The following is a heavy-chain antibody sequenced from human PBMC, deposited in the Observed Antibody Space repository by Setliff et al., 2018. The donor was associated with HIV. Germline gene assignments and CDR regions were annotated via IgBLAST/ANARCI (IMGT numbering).Heavy chain of an antibody. V-gene: IGHV3-30*02. J-gene: IGHJ4*02. D-gene: IGHD3-10*02. Sequence: GESLKISCAGSGFTFSSHGMHWVRQPPGKGLEWVAFIRYDGSNENYAASVKGRFTISRDNSKSTVYLQMSSLRVDDTAVYYCAKDVDVGLSRYLDYWGQGTLVTVSS. CDR3: AKDVDVGLSRYLDY. CDR2: IRYDGSNE. CDR1: GFTFSSHG.